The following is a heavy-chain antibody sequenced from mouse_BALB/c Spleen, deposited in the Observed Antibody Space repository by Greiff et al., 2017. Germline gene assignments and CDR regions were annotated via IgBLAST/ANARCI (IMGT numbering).Heavy chain of an antibody. D-gene: IGHD2-2*01. CDR3: AKGYDGDYYAMDY. CDR1: GYSFTSYY. J-gene: IGHJ4*01. CDR2: IFPGSGNT. V-gene: IGHV1-66*01. Sequence: QVQLQQSGPELVKPGASVRISCKASGYSFTSYYIHWVKQRPGQGLEWIGWIFPGSGNTKYNEKFKGKATLTADTSSSTAYMQLSSLTSEDSAVYFCAKGYDGDYYAMDYWGQGTSVTVSS.